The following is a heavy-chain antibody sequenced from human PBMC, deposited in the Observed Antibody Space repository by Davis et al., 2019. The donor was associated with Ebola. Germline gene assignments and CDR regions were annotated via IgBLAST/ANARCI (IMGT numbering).Heavy chain of an antibody. D-gene: IGHD2-15*01. J-gene: IGHJ3*02. CDR3: AKDITLAVLDDFDI. CDR2: ISWNSGSI. CDR1: GFTFDDYA. Sequence: PGGSLRLSCAASGFTFDDYAMHWVRQAPGKGLEWVSGISWNSGSIGYADSVKGRLTISRDNAKNSLYLQMNSLRAEDTALYYCAKDITLAVLDDFDIWGQGTMVTVSS. V-gene: IGHV3-9*01.